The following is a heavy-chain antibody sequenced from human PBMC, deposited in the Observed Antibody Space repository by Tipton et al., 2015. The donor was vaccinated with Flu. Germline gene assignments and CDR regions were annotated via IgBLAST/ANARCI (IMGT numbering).Heavy chain of an antibody. D-gene: IGHD2-15*01. CDR1: GFGVRSNY. J-gene: IGHJ4*02. V-gene: IGHV3-53*01. CDR2: IYNGGLT. CDR3: ARDLVEYCRGGRCFGGAR. Sequence: SLRLSCLTSGFGVRSNYMSWVRQAPGKGLEWVSLIYNGGLTYYADSVKGRFTISKDNSKNTLYLQMSSLRPEDTAVYFCARDLVEYCRGGRCFGGARWGQGTLVTVSS.